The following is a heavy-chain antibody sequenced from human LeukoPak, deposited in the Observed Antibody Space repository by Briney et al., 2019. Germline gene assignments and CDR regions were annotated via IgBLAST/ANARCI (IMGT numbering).Heavy chain of an antibody. Sequence: GGSLRLSCAVSGFTFNTYWMSWVRQAPGKGLEWVAHIKQDESEKYYVDSVKGRFTISRDNAKNSLYLQMNSLRAEDTAVYYCAKDSSSSLDYYYYYMDVWGKGTTVTISS. CDR1: GFTFNTYW. V-gene: IGHV3-7*01. CDR2: IKQDESEK. D-gene: IGHD6-13*01. J-gene: IGHJ6*03. CDR3: AKDSSSSLDYYYYYMDV.